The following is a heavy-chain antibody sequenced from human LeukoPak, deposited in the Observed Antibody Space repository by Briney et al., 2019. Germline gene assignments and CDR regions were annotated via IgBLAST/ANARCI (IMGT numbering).Heavy chain of an antibody. CDR1: GGSISSYY. V-gene: IGHV4-59*01. J-gene: IGHJ4*02. D-gene: IGHD3-3*01. Sequence: SETLSLTCTVSGGSISSYYWSWIRQPPGKGLEWIGYIYYSGSTNYNPSLKSRVTISVDTSKNQFSLKLSSVTAADTAVYYCARASEYYDFWSGYSGSYGNRYYFDYWGQGTLVTVSS. CDR3: ARASEYYDFWSGYSGSYGNRYYFDY. CDR2: IYYSGST.